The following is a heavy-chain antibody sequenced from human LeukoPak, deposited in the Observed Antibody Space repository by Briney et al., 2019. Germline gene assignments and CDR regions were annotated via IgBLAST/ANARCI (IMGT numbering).Heavy chain of an antibody. Sequence: PSETLSLTCAVYGGSFSGYYWSWIRQPPGKGLEWIGEINHSGSTNYNPSLKSRVTISVDTSKNQFSLKLGSVTAADTAVYYCARFWKQQLVRLGWFDPWGQGTLVTVSS. J-gene: IGHJ5*02. V-gene: IGHV4-34*01. D-gene: IGHD6-13*01. CDR1: GGSFSGYY. CDR3: ARFWKQQLVRLGWFDP. CDR2: INHSGST.